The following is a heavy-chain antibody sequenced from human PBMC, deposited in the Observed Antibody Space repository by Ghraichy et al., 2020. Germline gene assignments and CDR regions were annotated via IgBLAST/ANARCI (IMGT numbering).Heavy chain of an antibody. CDR1: GFTFSGYA. CDR2: LSARTGKT. D-gene: IGHD1-26*01. J-gene: IGHJ4*02. V-gene: IGHV3-23*01. CDR3: ARGVQWSLDS. Sequence: GGSLRLSCAASGFTFSGYAMSWVRQAPGKGPEWISSLSARTGKTFYADSVNGRFTISRDVSKNTLYLQLNNLGADDTAIYYCARGVQWSLDSWGQGTLVTVSS.